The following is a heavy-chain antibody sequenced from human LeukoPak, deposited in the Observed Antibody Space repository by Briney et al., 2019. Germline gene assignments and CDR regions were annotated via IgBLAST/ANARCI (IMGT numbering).Heavy chain of an antibody. V-gene: IGHV3-23*01. CDR3: AKHADSDFVWLLGSYFDY. CDR1: GFTFSSYA. J-gene: IGHJ4*02. Sequence: GGSLRLSCAASGFTFSSYAMSWVRQAPGKGLEWVSAISGSGGSTYYADSVKGRFTISRDNSKNTLYLQMNSLRAEDTAVYYCAKHADSDFVWLLGSYFDYWGQGTLVTVSS. CDR2: ISGSGGST. D-gene: IGHD3-9*01.